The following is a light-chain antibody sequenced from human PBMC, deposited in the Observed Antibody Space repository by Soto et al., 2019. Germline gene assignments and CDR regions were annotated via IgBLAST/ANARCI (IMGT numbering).Light chain of an antibody. CDR3: CSYTRSSPLSVV. CDR1: SSDVGNYNY. Sequence: QSALTQPASVSGSPGQSITISCTGTSSDVGNYNYISWYQQYPGKAPKLLIYDVTNRPSGLSNRFSGSKSGNTASLTISGRQAEDEADYYCCSYTRSSPLSVVFGGGTKLTVL. CDR2: DVT. J-gene: IGLJ2*01. V-gene: IGLV2-14*01.